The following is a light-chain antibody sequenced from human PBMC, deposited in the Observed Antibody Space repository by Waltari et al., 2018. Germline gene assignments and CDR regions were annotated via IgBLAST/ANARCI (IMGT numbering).Light chain of an antibody. Sequence: DIQMTQSPSYLSASVGDRVTITCRASQKITTSLNWYKQKLGKAPNLMIYDASSVQSGVPARFRGSGSETDFNLTISSLQPEDFAIYYCQQSYRTPPTFGGGTRVEI. J-gene: IGKJ4*01. CDR2: DAS. CDR3: QQSYRTPPT. CDR1: QKITTS. V-gene: IGKV1-39*01.